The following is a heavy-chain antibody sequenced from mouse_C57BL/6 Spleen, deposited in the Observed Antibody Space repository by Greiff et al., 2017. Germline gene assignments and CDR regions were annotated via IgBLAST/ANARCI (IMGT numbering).Heavy chain of an antibody. V-gene: IGHV1-42*01. CDR1: GYSFTGYY. CDR2: INPSTGGT. Sequence: VQLQQSGPELVKPGASVKISCKASGYSFTGYYMNWVKQSPEKSLEWIGEINPSTGGTTYNQKFKAKATLTVDKSSSTAYMQLKSLTSEDSAVYYCARGENYAMDYWGQGTSVTVSS. CDR3: ARGENYAMDY. J-gene: IGHJ4*01.